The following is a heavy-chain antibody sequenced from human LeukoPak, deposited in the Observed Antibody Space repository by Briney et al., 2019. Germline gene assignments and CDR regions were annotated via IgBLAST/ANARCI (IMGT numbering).Heavy chain of an antibody. Sequence: PSETLSLTCTVSGGSISSYYWSWIRQPPGKGLEWIGYFYYSGSTNYNPSLKSRVTISVDTSKNQFSLKLSSVTAADTAVYCCARVTILVYGLDVWGQGTTVTVSS. CDR3: ARVTILVYGLDV. CDR1: GGSISSYY. V-gene: IGHV4-59*12. J-gene: IGHJ6*02. CDR2: FYYSGST. D-gene: IGHD3-9*01.